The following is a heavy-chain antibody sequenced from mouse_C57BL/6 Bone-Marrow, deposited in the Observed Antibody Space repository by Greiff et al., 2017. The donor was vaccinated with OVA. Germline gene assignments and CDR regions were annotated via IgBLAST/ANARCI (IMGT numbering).Heavy chain of an antibody. CDR1: GFTFSSYA. J-gene: IGHJ3*01. Sequence: EVQLVESGEGLVKPGGSLKLSCAASGFTFSSYAMSWVRQTPEKRLEWVAYISRGGDYIYYADTVKGRFTISRDNARNTLYLQMSSLKSEDTAMYYCTKRRSDGTAFAYWGQGTLVTVSA. D-gene: IGHD4-1*01. V-gene: IGHV5-9-1*02. CDR3: TKRRSDGTAFAY. CDR2: ISRGGDYI.